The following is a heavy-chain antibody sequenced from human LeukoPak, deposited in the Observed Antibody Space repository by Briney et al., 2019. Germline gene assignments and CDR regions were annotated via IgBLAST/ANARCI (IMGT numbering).Heavy chain of an antibody. CDR2: IRYDGSNK. Sequence: GGSLRLSCAASGFTFSSYGMHWVRQAPGKGLEWVAFIRYDGSNKYYADSVKGRFTISRDNSKNTLYLQMNSLRAEDTAVYYCAKDGKTRNWNYFQAKPVYWGQGTLVTVSS. D-gene: IGHD1-7*01. CDR3: AKDGKTRNWNYFQAKPVY. J-gene: IGHJ4*02. V-gene: IGHV3-30*02. CDR1: GFTFSSYG.